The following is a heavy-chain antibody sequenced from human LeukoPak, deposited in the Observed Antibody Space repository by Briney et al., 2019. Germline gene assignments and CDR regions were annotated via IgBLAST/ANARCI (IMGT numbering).Heavy chain of an antibody. V-gene: IGHV3-23*01. CDR1: GFTFSSYA. CDR3: AKETVRCSGGSCYYFDY. CDR2: ISGSGGST. Sequence: PGGSLRLSCAASGFTFSSYAMSSVRQAPGKGLEWVSAISGSGGSTYYADSVKGRFTISRDNSKNTLYLQMSSLRAEDTAVYYCAKETVRCSGGSCYYFDYWGQGTLVTVSS. J-gene: IGHJ4*02. D-gene: IGHD2-15*01.